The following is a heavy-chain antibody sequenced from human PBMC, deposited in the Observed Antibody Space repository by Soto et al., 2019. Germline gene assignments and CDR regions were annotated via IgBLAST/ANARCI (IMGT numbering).Heavy chain of an antibody. CDR2: ISAYNGNT. V-gene: IGHV1-18*01. CDR3: ARDLVGVGSSGFPNPRGINWFDP. J-gene: IGHJ5*02. D-gene: IGHD6-19*01. Sequence: QVQLVQSGAEVKKPGASVKVSCKASGYTFTSYGISWVRQAPGQGLEWMGWISAYNGNTNYAQKLQGRVTMTTDTSTSTAYMELRSLRSDATAVYYCARDLVGVGSSGFPNPRGINWFDPWGQGTLVTVSS. CDR1: GYTFTSYG.